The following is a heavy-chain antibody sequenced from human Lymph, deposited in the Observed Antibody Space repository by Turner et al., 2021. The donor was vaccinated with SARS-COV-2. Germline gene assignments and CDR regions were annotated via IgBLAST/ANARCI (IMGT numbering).Heavy chain of an antibody. Sequence: QVQLVQSGAEVKKPGASVKVSCKASGYTFTNYGISWVRQAPGEGLEWMGWISGNNDNTNYAQKLQGRVTMTTDTSTSTAYMELSSLRSDDTAVYYCARSNFDWLFSPDWFDPWGQGTLVIVSS. V-gene: IGHV1-18*01. D-gene: IGHD3-9*01. CDR3: ARSNFDWLFSPDWFDP. CDR1: GYTFTNYG. CDR2: ISGNNDNT. J-gene: IGHJ5*02.